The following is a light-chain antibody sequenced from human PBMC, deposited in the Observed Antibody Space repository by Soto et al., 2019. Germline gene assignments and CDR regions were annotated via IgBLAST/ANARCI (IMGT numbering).Light chain of an antibody. CDR1: TSNIGAGYD. J-gene: IGLJ3*02. V-gene: IGLV1-40*01. CDR2: SNN. Sequence: QSVLTQPPSVSGAPGQRVTISCTGSTSNIGAGYDVHWYQQLPGTAPKLLIHSNNNRPSGVPDRFSGSKSGTSASLAITGLQAEDEADYYCQSYDSSLSTSVLGGGTKVTVL. CDR3: QSYDSSLSTSV.